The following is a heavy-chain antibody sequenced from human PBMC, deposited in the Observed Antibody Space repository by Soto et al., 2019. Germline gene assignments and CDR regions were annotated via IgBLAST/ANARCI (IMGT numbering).Heavy chain of an antibody. CDR1: GFTFSSYG. CDR2: ISYDGSNK. J-gene: IGHJ4*02. Sequence: QVQLVESGGGVVQPGRSLRLSCAASGFTFSSYGMHWVCQAPGKGLEWVAVISYDGSNKYYADSVKGRFTISRDNSKNTLYLQMNSLRAEDAAVYYCAKDRGPYCSGGSCYCYYWGQGTLVTVSS. D-gene: IGHD2-15*01. CDR3: AKDRGPYCSGGSCYCYY. V-gene: IGHV3-30*18.